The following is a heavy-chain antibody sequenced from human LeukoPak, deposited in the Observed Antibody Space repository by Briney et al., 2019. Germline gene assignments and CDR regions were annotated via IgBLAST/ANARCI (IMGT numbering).Heavy chain of an antibody. CDR1: GVSITSYH. CDR3: ARGGSGTYYHY. CDR2: IYYSGST. Sequence: SETLSLTCTVSGVSITSYHYSWIRQPPGKGLEWIGYIYYSGSTNYNPSLKRRVTISVDRSNNQFALKLSSVTAADTAVYYCARGGSGTYYHYWGQGTLVTVS. D-gene: IGHD1-26*01. V-gene: IGHV4-59*01. J-gene: IGHJ4*02.